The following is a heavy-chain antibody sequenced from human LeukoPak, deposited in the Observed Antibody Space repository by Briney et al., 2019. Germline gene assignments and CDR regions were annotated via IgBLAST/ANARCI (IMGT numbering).Heavy chain of an antibody. V-gene: IGHV3-7*01. J-gene: IGHJ4*02. Sequence: GGSLRLSCAASGFTFSSYWMSWVRQAPGKGLEWVANIKQDGSEKYYVDSVKGRFTISRDNAKNSLYLQMNSLRAEDTAVYYCAKDYYDSSGFPLGPQAGYDYWGQGTLVTVSS. CDR1: GFTFSSYW. D-gene: IGHD3-22*01. CDR2: IKQDGSEK. CDR3: AKDYYDSSGFPLGPQAGYDY.